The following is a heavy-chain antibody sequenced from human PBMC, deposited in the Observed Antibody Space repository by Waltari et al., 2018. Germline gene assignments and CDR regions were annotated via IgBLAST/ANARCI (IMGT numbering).Heavy chain of an antibody. V-gene: IGHV3-30-3*01. Sequence: QVQLVESGGGVVQPGRSLRLSCAASGFTFNIYAMPWVRQAPGRGLEWVALISYDGSNKYYADSVKGRFTISRDDSKNTLYLQMNSLRDEDTAVYYCARADVYSSSSVYYWGQGTLVTVSS. CDR1: GFTFNIYA. CDR3: ARADVYSSSSVYY. J-gene: IGHJ4*02. CDR2: ISYDGSNK. D-gene: IGHD6-6*01.